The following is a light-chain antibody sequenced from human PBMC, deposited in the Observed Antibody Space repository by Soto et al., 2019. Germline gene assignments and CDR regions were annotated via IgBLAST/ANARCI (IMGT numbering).Light chain of an antibody. CDR2: GAS. J-gene: IGKJ5*01. V-gene: IGKV3-20*01. CDR3: QQYGSSPRIT. Sequence: EIVLTQSPGTLSLSPGERATLSCRASQSVSSTYLAWYQQKPGQAPRLLIYGASSRATGLPDRFGGSGSGTDFTLTISRLEPDDCAVYYCQQYGSSPRITVGQGTRLEIK. CDR1: QSVSSTY.